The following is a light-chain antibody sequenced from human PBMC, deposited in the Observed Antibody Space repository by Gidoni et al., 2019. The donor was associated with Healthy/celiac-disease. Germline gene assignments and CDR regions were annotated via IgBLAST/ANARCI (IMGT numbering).Light chain of an antibody. J-gene: IGKJ1*01. Sequence: DIVMTQSPDSLAVSLGERATINCKSSQSVLYSSNNKNYLAWYQQKPGQPPKLLIYWASTRESGVPDRFSGSGSGTDFTLTISSLQAEDVAFYYCQQYYITPRSFGQGTQVEIK. CDR1: QSVLYSSNNKNY. CDR2: WAS. CDR3: QQYYITPRS. V-gene: IGKV4-1*01.